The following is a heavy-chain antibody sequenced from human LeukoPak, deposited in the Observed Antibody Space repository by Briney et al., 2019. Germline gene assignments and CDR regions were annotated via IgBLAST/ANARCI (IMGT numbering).Heavy chain of an antibody. D-gene: IGHD2-15*01. J-gene: IGHJ3*02. CDR1: GFTFSDYA. V-gene: IGHV3-30-3*02. CDR3: ARRPQADIDAFDI. CDR2: ISYDGTYK. Sequence: GGSLRLSCAASGFTFSDYALHWVRQAPGKGLEWVTVISYDGTYKFYADSVKGRFTLSRDSTRNTLYLQMNSLRAEDTAVYYCARRPQADIDAFDIWGQGTMVTVSS.